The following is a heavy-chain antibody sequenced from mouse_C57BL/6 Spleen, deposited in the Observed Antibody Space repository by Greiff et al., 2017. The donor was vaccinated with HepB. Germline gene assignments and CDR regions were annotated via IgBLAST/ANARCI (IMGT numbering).Heavy chain of an antibody. CDR2: ISDGGSYT. D-gene: IGHD4-1*01. CDR1: GFTFSSYA. CDR3: ARGGTGTGFDY. J-gene: IGHJ2*01. V-gene: IGHV5-4*01. Sequence: EVHLVESGGGLVKPGGSLKLSCAASGFTFSSYAMSWVRQTPEKRLEWVATISDGGSYTYYPDNVKGRFTISRDNAKNNLYLQMSHLKSEDTAMYYCARGGTGTGFDYWGQGTTRTVSS.